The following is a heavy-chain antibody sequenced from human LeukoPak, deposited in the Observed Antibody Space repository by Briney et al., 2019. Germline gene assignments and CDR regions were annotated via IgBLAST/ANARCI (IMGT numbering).Heavy chain of an antibody. CDR3: ARGFGYDYVWGSYRSYYFDY. Sequence: PGGSLRLSCAASGFTFSNFWMHWVRQAPGKGLVWVALIYGDGSFTRYADSVKGRFTISRDNAKNTVYLQMNSLRAEDTAVYYCARGFGYDYVWGSYRSYYFDYWGQGTLVTVSS. J-gene: IGHJ4*02. D-gene: IGHD3-16*02. CDR2: IYGDGSFT. CDR1: GFTFSNFW. V-gene: IGHV3-74*01.